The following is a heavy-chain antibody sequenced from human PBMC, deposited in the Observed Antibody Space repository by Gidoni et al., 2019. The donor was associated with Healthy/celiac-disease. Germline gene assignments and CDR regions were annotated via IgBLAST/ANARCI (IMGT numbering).Heavy chain of an antibody. Sequence: EVQLLESGGGLVQPGGSLRLSCAASGFTFSSYAMSWVRQAPGKGLEWVSAISGSGGSTYYADSVKGRFTISRDNSKNTLYLQMNSLRAEDTAVYYCAKPRVVSHKRTDTAMVLYFDYWGQGTLVTVSS. CDR1: GFTFSSYA. J-gene: IGHJ4*02. CDR2: ISGSGGST. D-gene: IGHD5-18*01. V-gene: IGHV3-23*01. CDR3: AKPRVVSHKRTDTAMVLYFDY.